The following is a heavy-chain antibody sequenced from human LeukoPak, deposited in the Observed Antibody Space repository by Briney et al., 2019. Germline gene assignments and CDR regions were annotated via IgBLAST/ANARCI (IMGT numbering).Heavy chain of an antibody. Sequence: GGSLRLSCAASGFTFSSFAMSWVRQAPGKGLEWVSAISGSGGSTDYADSVKGRFTISRDNSKNTLYLQMNSLRAEDTAVYYCAKVNIPFLYFQHWGQGTLVTVSS. CDR1: GFTFSSFA. V-gene: IGHV3-23*01. D-gene: IGHD2/OR15-2a*01. CDR3: AKVNIPFLYFQH. CDR2: ISGSGGST. J-gene: IGHJ1*01.